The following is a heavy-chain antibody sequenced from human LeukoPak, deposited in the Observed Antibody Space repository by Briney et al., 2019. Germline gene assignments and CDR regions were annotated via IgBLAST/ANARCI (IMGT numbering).Heavy chain of an antibody. CDR3: AKDRGFSGRYYGSEF. CDR1: VFTFAVSS. Sequence: GGSLRLSCASSVFTFAVSSMNWVRQAPGKGLECVSAISGTGGSRYYADSVQGRFTISGDNSKKTLYLQMKSLRAEDTAMHYCAKDRGFSGRYYGSEFWGQGALVTVYS. CDR2: ISGTGGSR. J-gene: IGHJ4*02. V-gene: IGHV3-23*01. D-gene: IGHD1-26*01.